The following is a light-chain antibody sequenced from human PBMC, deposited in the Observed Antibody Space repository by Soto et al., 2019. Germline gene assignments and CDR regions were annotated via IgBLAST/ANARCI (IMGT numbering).Light chain of an antibody. CDR3: SSYKSSSTLPYV. CDR2: DVN. V-gene: IGLV2-14*01. CDR1: SSDVGGYKY. Sequence: QSALTQPASVSGSPGQSITISCTGTSSDVGGYKYVSWYQQHPGKAPKLMIFDVNTRPSGVSNRFSGSKSGNTASLTISGLQAEDEADYYCSSYKSSSTLPYVFGTGTKLTVL. J-gene: IGLJ1*01.